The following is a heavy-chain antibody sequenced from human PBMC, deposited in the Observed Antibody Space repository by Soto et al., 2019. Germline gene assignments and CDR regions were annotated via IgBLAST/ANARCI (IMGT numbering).Heavy chain of an antibody. J-gene: IGHJ6*02. CDR1: GYRFTTYW. CDR3: AGNRKWGDYYSFYGMDL. D-gene: IGHD1-26*01. Sequence: PGESLKICCKGSGYRFTTYWIHWVRQMPGKGLEWMGRIDPSDSSSNYSPSFQGHVTISVDKSISTAYLQWSSLQASDTAMYYCAGNRKWGDYYSFYGMDLWGQGTTVTGSS. V-gene: IGHV5-10-1*01. CDR2: IDPSDSSS.